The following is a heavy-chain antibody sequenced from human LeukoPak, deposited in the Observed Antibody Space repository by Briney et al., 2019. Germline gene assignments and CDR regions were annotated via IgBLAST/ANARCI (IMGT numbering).Heavy chain of an antibody. J-gene: IGHJ4*02. Sequence: SETLSLTCAVYGGSFSGYYWSWIRQPPGKGLEWIGEINHSGSTNYNPSLKNRVTISVDTSKNQFSLKLSSVTAADTAVYYCARGLRFDYWGQGTLVTVSS. CDR2: INHSGST. V-gene: IGHV4-34*01. D-gene: IGHD5-12*01. CDR3: ARGLRFDY. CDR1: GGSFSGYY.